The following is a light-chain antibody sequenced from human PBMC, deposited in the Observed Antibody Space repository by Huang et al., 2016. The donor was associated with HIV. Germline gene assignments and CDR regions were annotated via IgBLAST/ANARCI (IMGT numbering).Light chain of an antibody. CDR1: QSISRNY. CDR3: QQYETIPLT. V-gene: IGKV3-20*01. Sequence: EIVLTQAPGTLSLSPGERATLSCRASQSISRNYLAWYQQKVGQAPRLLIYGASSGATGIPDRFSGSGSGTDFTLTISSLEPEDFAVYYCQQYETIPLTFGRGTKVEIK. J-gene: IGKJ4*01. CDR2: GAS.